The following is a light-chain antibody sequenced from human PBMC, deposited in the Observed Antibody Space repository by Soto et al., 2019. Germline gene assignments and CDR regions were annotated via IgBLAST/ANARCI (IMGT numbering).Light chain of an antibody. CDR3: QQYSKWPLT. J-gene: IGKJ4*01. CDR1: QSVSSS. V-gene: IGKV3-15*01. CDR2: GAS. Sequence: EIVMTQSPATLSVSPGERATLSCRASQSVSSSLAWYQQRPGQAPRLLIYGASTRAAGISARFSGSGSGTEFTLTISSLQSEDFVAYYCQQYSKWPLTFGGGTKVEIK.